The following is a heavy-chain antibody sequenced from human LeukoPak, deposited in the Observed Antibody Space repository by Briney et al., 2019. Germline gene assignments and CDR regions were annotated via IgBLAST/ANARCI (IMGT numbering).Heavy chain of an antibody. D-gene: IGHD1-26*01. Sequence: GGSLRLSCAASGFTFSSYGMHWVRQAPGKGLEWVAVISYDGSNKYYADSVKGRFTISRDNSKNTLYLQINSLRAEDTAVYYCAKDRQWELLLPFDYWGQGTLVTVSS. CDR1: GFTFSSYG. V-gene: IGHV3-30*18. CDR2: ISYDGSNK. J-gene: IGHJ4*02. CDR3: AKDRQWELLLPFDY.